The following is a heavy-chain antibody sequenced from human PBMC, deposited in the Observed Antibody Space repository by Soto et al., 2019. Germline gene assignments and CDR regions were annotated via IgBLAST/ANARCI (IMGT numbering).Heavy chain of an antibody. J-gene: IGHJ5*02. V-gene: IGHV1-69*06. CDR3: ARDGYYYDSLNWFDP. CDR2: IIPIFGTA. CDR1: GGTFSSYA. D-gene: IGHD3-22*01. Sequence: GASVKVSCKASGGTFSSYAISWLRQAPGQGLEWMGGIIPIFGTANYAQKFQGRVTITADKSTSTAYMELSSLRSEDTAVYYCARDGYYYDSLNWFDPWGQGTLVTVSS.